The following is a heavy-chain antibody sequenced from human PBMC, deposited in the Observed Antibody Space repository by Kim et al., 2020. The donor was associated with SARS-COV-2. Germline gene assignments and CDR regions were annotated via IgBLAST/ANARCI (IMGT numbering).Heavy chain of an antibody. V-gene: IGHV1-69*01. Sequence: TANYAKKFQGRVTITADESTSTAYMELSSLRSEDTAVYYCARAGEPGWGLWGQGTLVTVSS. CDR2: TA. J-gene: IGHJ4*02. D-gene: IGHD3-16*01. CDR3: ARAGEPGWGL.